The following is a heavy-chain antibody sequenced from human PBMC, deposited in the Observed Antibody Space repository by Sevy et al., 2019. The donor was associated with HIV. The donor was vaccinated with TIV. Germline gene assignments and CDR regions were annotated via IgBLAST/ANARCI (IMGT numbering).Heavy chain of an antibody. V-gene: IGHV4-4*07. D-gene: IGHD6-13*01. CDR3: ARSPSQYSRSRFDP. J-gene: IGHJ5*02. CDR2: IYTSGST. Sequence: SETLSLTCTVSGGSISSYYWSWIRQPAGTGLEWTGRIYTSGSTNYNPSLKSRVTMSVDTSKNKFSLKLSSVTAADTAVYYCARSPSQYSRSRFDPWGQGTLVTVSS. CDR1: GGSISSYY.